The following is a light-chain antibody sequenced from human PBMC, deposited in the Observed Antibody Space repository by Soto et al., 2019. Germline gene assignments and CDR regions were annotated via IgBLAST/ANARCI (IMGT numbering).Light chain of an antibody. CDR3: ATWDGSLPAEV. V-gene: IGLV2-14*01. CDR2: DVS. J-gene: IGLJ2*01. Sequence: QSALTQPASVSGSPGQSITISCTGTSSDVGGFIFVSWYQQHPGRAPKLMIYDVSNRPSGVSNRFSGSKSGNTASLTISGLQADDDADYYCATWDGSLPAEVFGGGTKLTVL. CDR1: SSDVGGFIF.